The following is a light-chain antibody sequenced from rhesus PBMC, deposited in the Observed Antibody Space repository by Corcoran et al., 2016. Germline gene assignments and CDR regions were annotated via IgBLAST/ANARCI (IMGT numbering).Light chain of an antibody. CDR1: QGISNA. V-gene: IGKV1-33*02. CDR3: PQGYSTPRT. CDR2: AAS. Sequence: DIQMSQSPSSLSASVGDKVTITCRARQGISNALAWYQQKPGKAPNLLIYAASRLESGVPSRCSGSGSGTDFTLPSSRLQPEDFATYCCPQGYSTPRTFGQGTKVEIK. J-gene: IGKJ1*01.